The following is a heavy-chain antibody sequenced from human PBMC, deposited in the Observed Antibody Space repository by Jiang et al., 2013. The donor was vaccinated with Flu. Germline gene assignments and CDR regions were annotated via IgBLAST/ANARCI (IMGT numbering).Heavy chain of an antibody. V-gene: IGHV3-64D*06. J-gene: IGHJ4*02. CDR2: ISGTGGHT. CDR3: VKDREYYFGSGTSAPAF. D-gene: IGHD3-10*01. Sequence: VQLVESGGALVQPGGSLRLSCSGSGFSFKDYAMHWVRQAPGKGLEYVSAISGTGGHTYYVDSVKGRFVASRDNPRNTLYLQMSSLTAEDTGVYYCVKDREYYFGSGTSAPAFWGQGPLVTVSS. CDR1: GFSFKDYA.